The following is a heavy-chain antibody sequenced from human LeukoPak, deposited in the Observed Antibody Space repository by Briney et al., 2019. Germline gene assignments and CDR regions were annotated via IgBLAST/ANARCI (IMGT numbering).Heavy chain of an antibody. V-gene: IGHV1-69-2*01. CDR2: VDPEDGET. J-gene: IGHJ3*02. CDR3: ATAKNDYGDNSVFLSGAFDI. Sequence: ASVKISCKVSGYTFTDYYMHWVQQAPGKGLEWMGLVDPEDGETIYAEKFQGRVTITADTSTDTAYMELSSLRSEDTAVYYCATAKNDYGDNSVFLSGAFDIWGQGTMVTVSS. D-gene: IGHD4-23*01. CDR1: GYTFTDYY.